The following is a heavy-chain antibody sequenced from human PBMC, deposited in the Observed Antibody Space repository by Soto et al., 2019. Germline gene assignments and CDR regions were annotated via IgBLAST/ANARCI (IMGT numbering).Heavy chain of an antibody. Sequence: QITLKESGPTLVKPTQTLTLTCTFSGFSLSTSGVGVGWIRQPPGKALEWLALIYWDDDKRYSPSLKSRLTITKDTAKNQVVLTMTNMDPVDTATYYCAHSLDTAMVGWWFDPWGQGTLVTVSS. CDR1: GFSLSTSGVG. V-gene: IGHV2-5*02. J-gene: IGHJ5*02. CDR3: AHSLDTAMVGWWFDP. CDR2: IYWDDDK. D-gene: IGHD5-18*01.